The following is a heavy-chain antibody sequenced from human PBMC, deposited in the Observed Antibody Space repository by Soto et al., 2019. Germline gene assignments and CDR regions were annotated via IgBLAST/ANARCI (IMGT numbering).Heavy chain of an antibody. CDR3: ARGGRQQLLVRQYFQH. Sequence: PSETLSLTCAVYGGSFSNYYWSWIRQPLGKGLEWIGEINHSGSTNYNPSLKSRVTISVDTSKNQFSLNLSSVTAADTAVYYCARGGRQQLLVRQYFQHWGQGTLVTVSS. CDR2: INHSGST. J-gene: IGHJ1*01. CDR1: GGSFSNYY. V-gene: IGHV4-34*01. D-gene: IGHD6-13*01.